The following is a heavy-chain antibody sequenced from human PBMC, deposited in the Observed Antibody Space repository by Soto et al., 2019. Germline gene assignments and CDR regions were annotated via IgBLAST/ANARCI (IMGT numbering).Heavy chain of an antibody. CDR2: INSRSSAF. Sequence: EVQLVESGGGLVQPGGSLRLSCAASGFTFSSYGMNWVRQAPGKGLEWVSYINSRSSAFYYADSVKGRFTISRDNAKNALYLQMNSLRDEDTAVYYCARGVLMRGGMDVWGQGTTVTVSS. CDR3: ARGVLMRGGMDV. CDR1: GFTFSSYG. J-gene: IGHJ6*02. V-gene: IGHV3-48*02.